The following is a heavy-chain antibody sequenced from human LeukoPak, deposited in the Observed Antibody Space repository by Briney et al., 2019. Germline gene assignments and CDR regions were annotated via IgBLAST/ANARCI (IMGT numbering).Heavy chain of an antibody. J-gene: IGHJ4*02. CDR2: ISGSGGST. Sequence: GGSLRLSCAASGFTFSSYAMSWVRQAPGKGLEWISAISGSGGSTYYADSVKGRFTISRDNSKNTLYLQMNSLRAEDTAVYYCAKDLYYDILTGYAYWGQGTLVTVSS. D-gene: IGHD3-9*01. V-gene: IGHV3-23*01. CDR3: AKDLYYDILTGYAY. CDR1: GFTFSSYA.